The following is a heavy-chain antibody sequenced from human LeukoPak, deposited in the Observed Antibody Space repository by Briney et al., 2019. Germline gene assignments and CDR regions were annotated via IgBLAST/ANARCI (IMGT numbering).Heavy chain of an antibody. J-gene: IGHJ4*02. Sequence: SETLSLTCAVYGGSFSGYYWSWIRQPPGKGLEWIGEINHSGSTNYNPSLKGRVTISVDTSKNQFSLKLSSVTAADTAVYYCARAGYYDYVWGSYRPYYFDCWGQGTLVTVSS. CDR1: GGSFSGYY. CDR3: ARAGYYDYVWGSYRPYYFDC. V-gene: IGHV4-34*01. D-gene: IGHD3-16*02. CDR2: INHSGST.